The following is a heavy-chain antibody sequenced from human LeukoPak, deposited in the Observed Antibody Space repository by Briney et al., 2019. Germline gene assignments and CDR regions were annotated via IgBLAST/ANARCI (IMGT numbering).Heavy chain of an antibody. CDR1: GGSISSYY. Sequence: PSETLSLTCTVSGGSISSYYWSWIRQPAGKGLEWIGRIYTSGSTNYNPSLKSRVTMSVDTSKNQFSLKLSSVTAADTAVYYCARELSSSWYDNWFDPWGQGTLVTVSS. CDR2: IYTSGST. D-gene: IGHD6-13*01. CDR3: ARELSSSWYDNWFDP. V-gene: IGHV4-4*07. J-gene: IGHJ5*02.